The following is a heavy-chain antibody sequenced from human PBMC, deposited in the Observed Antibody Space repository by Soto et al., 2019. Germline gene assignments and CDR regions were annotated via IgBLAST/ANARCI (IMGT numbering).Heavy chain of an antibody. V-gene: IGHV3-30*18. CDR2: ISYDGSNK. J-gene: IGHJ4*02. D-gene: IGHD3-10*01. CDR1: GFTFSSYG. CDR3: AKDRYYGSGSPFLDY. Sequence: GGSLRLSCAASGFTFSSYGMHWVRQAPGKGLEWVAVISYDGSNKYYADSVKGRFTISRDNSKNTLYLQMNSLRAEDTAVYYCAKDRYYGSGSPFLDYWGQGTLVTVSS.